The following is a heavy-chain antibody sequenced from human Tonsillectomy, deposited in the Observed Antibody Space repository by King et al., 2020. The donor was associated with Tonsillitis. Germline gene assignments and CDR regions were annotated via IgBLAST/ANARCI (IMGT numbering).Heavy chain of an antibody. CDR2: ITRSSSTK. V-gene: IGHV3-48*02. Sequence: VQLVESGGGLVQPGGSLRLSCAASGFSFSTYSMNWVRQAPGKGLEWLSYITRSSSTKIYADSVKGRFTISRDNAKNSLYLQMNSLSDYDTAVYYCVGSADLIVGNWFDPWGQGTLVTVSS. CDR1: GFSFSTYS. CDR3: VGSADLIVGNWFDP. D-gene: IGHD1-26*01. J-gene: IGHJ5*02.